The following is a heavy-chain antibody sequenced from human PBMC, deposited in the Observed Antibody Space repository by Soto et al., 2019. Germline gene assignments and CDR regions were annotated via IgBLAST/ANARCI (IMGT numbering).Heavy chain of an antibody. J-gene: IGHJ4*02. D-gene: IGHD3-3*01. CDR1: GFTFSSSW. V-gene: IGHV3-7*05. CDR3: AKDEPMAYYEQ. Sequence: EVQLVESGGGLVQPGESLRLSCEASGFTFSSSWMTWVRQVPGKGLEWVASIDEGGSGKHYLGSLRGRFTVSRDNAKNSLYLQLNSLTADGSAVYYCAKDEPMAYYEQWGQGVLVTVSS. CDR2: IDEGGSGK.